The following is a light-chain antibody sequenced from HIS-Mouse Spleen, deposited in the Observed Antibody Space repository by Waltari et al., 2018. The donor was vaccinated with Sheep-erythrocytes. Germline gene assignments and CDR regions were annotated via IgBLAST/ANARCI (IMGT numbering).Light chain of an antibody. CDR2: EDN. Sequence: NFMLTQPHSVSESPGKTVTISCTGSSASIASHYVPWDQQRPGSAPTTVIYEDNQRPSGVPDRFSGSIDSSSNSASLTISGLKTEDEADYYCQSYDSSNHVVFGGGTKLTVL. J-gene: IGLJ2*01. CDR3: QSYDSSNHVV. CDR1: SASIASHY. V-gene: IGLV6-57*02.